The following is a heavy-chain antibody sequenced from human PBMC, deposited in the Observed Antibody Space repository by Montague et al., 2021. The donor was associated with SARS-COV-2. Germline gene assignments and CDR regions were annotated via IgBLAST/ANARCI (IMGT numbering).Heavy chain of an antibody. CDR3: ARTSRGSRYFYGVDV. D-gene: IGHD3-10*01. V-gene: IGHV4-59*01. CDR1: GDSISGYY. Sequence: SETLSLTCTVSGDSISGYYWSWIRQPPGMGLEWIGYIFRSGATNYNPPLKSRVIISLDTSKSQFSLWLSSVTAADTAIYYCARTSRGSRYFYGVDVWGQGTTVTVSS. CDR2: IFRSGAT. J-gene: IGHJ6*02.